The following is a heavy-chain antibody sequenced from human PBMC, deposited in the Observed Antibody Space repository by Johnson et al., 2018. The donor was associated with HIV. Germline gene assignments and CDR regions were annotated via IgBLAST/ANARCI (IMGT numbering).Heavy chain of an antibody. D-gene: IGHD6-13*01. Sequence: VQLVESGGGLIQPGGSLRLSCAASAFTFSSYGMHWVRQAPGKGLEWVSLISWDGGSTYYADSVKGRFTISRDNSKNSLYLQMNSLRTEDTALYYCAKDLTRYSTSGDAFDIWGQGTMVTVSS. J-gene: IGHJ3*02. CDR2: ISWDGGST. CDR3: AKDLTRYSTSGDAFDI. CDR1: AFTFSSYG. V-gene: IGHV3-43*01.